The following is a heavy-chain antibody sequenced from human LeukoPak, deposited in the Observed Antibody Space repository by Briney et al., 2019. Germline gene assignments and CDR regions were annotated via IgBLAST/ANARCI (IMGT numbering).Heavy chain of an antibody. CDR3: AREGGDPRWLDP. CDR1: GDSINDHY. J-gene: IGHJ5*02. CDR2: INNSGST. V-gene: IGHV4-4*07. Sequence: SETLSLTCTVSGDSINDHYWSWIRQPAGKALEWIGRINNSGSTNYNPSLRSRVSMSVDRSKNQFSVTLSSVTAADTAVYFCAREGGDPRWLDPWGQGTLVTVSS. D-gene: IGHD6-25*01.